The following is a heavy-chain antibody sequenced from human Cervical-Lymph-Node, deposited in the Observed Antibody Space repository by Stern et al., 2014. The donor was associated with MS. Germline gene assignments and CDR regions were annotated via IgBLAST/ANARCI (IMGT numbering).Heavy chain of an antibody. CDR3: TNWNYLA. V-gene: IGHV3-74*02. Sequence: EMQLVESGGGLVQPGGSLRLSCEASGFTFSSYWMQWVRQAPGKGLVVVSSCNSDENITNYADSVKGRFTISRDNTQNTLYLQMNSLRVDDTAVYYCTNWNYLAWGQGTLVTVSS. D-gene: IGHD1-7*01. CDR1: GFTFSSYW. CDR2: CNSDENIT. J-gene: IGHJ5*02.